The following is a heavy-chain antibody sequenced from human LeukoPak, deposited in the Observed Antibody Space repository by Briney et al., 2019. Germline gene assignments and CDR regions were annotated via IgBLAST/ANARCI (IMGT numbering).Heavy chain of an antibody. J-gene: IGHJ5*02. D-gene: IGHD6-13*01. CDR1: GGSISGYY. CDR2: IYSSGST. Sequence: SETLSLTCTVSGGSISGYYWTWIRQPPGKGLEWIGCIYSSGSTSYKPSLKSRITVSVDTSKNQFSLNLSSVTAADTAVYYCVRGKAAAGAIWFDPWGQGTLVTVSS. V-gene: IGHV4-59*01. CDR3: VRGKAAAGAIWFDP.